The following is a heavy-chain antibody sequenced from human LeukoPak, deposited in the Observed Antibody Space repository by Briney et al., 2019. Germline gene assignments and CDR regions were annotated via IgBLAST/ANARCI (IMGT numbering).Heavy chain of an antibody. CDR1: GFTFSSYG. Sequence: GGSLRLACAASGFTFSSYGMHWVRQAPGKGLEWVAFIRYDGSNKYYADSVKGRFTISRDNSKNTLYLQMNSLRAEDTAVYYCAKERRVQPKFFDSWGQGTLVTVSS. D-gene: IGHD6-6*01. V-gene: IGHV3-30*02. CDR2: IRYDGSNK. CDR3: AKERRVQPKFFDS. J-gene: IGHJ4*02.